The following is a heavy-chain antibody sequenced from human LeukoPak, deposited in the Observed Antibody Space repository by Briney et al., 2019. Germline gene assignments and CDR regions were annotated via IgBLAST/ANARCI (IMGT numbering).Heavy chain of an antibody. CDR3: ARQRFGELLSLSWFDP. J-gene: IGHJ5*02. CDR1: GYSFTSYW. CDR2: IYPGDSDT. D-gene: IGHD3-10*01. Sequence: GESLKISCKGSGYSFTSYWIGWVRQMPGKGLEWMGIIYPGDSDTRYSPSFQGQVTISADKSISTAYLRWSSLKASDTAMYYCARQRFGELLSLSWFDPWGQGTLVTVSS. V-gene: IGHV5-51*01.